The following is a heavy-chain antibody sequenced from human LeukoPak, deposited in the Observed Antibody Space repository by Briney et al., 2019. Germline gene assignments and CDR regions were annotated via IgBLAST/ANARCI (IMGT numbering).Heavy chain of an antibody. CDR2: ISYDGSDK. Sequence: GGSLRLSCAASGFSFSDAWMNWVRQAPGKGLEWVAVISYDGSDKYYADSVKGRFTISRDNSKNTLYLQMNSLRVEDAAVYYCARPYSSGWYGDFDYWGQGTLVTVSS. CDR3: ARPYSSGWYGDFDY. V-gene: IGHV3-30*03. CDR1: GFSFSDAW. D-gene: IGHD6-19*01. J-gene: IGHJ4*02.